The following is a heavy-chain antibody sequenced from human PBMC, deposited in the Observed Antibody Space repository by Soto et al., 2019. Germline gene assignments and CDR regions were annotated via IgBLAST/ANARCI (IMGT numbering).Heavy chain of an antibody. CDR2: ISWNSGSI. J-gene: IGHJ3*02. Sequence: GGSLRLSCAASGFTFDDYAMHWVRQAPGKGLEWVSGISWNSGSISYADSVKGRFTISRDNAKNSLYLQMNSLRAEDTALYYCVKDRVVTWQQLVRGAFDIWGQGTMVTVSS. V-gene: IGHV3-9*01. D-gene: IGHD6-13*01. CDR1: GFTFDDYA. CDR3: VKDRVVTWQQLVRGAFDI.